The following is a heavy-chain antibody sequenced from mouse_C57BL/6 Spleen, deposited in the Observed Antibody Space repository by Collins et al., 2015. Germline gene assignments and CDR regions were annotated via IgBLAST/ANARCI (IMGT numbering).Heavy chain of an antibody. D-gene: IGHD2-4*01. Sequence: LQQPGSELVRPGASVKLSCKASGYTFTSYWMHWVKQRPGQGLEWIGNIYPGSGSTNYDEKFKSKATLTVDTSSSTAYIQLSSLTSEDSAVYYCTTSSFYYDYWGQGTSVTVSS. CDR3: TTSSFYYDY. J-gene: IGHJ4*01. CDR2: IYPGSGST. CDR1: GYTFTSYW. V-gene: IGHV1S22*01.